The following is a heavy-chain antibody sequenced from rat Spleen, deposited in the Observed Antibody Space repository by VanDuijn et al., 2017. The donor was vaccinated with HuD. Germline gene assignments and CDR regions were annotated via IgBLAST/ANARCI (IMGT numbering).Heavy chain of an antibody. CDR1: GFTFTNYG. V-gene: IGHV5-31*01. Sequence: EVQLVESDGGLVQPGRSLKLSCAASGFTFTNYGMHWIRQAPGKGLEWVASMINIGDSIYYPDSVKGRFTISRDNAKSTLYLQMNSLRSEDTATYYCARRITIAAISAPFSYWGQGTLVTVSS. CDR3: ARRITIAAISAPFSY. CDR2: MINIGDSI. J-gene: IGHJ3*01. D-gene: IGHD1-2*01.